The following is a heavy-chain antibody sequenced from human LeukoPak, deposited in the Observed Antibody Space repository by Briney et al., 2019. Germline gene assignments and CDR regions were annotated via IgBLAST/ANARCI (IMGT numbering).Heavy chain of an antibody. Sequence: PGGSLRLSCATSGFTFSDHSMDWVRQAPGKGLEWVGRTRSKPYSYTTQYAASVKGRFTISRDDSKNSLYLQMNSLKPEDTAVYYCASQPAAVNNWFDPWGQGTLVTVSS. CDR3: ASQPAAVNNWFDP. D-gene: IGHD2-2*01. V-gene: IGHV3-72*01. J-gene: IGHJ5*02. CDR1: GFTFSDHS. CDR2: TRSKPYSYTT.